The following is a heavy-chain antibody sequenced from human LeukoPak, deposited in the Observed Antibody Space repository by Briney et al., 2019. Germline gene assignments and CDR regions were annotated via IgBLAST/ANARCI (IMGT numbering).Heavy chain of an antibody. Sequence: SETLSLTCTVSGASISHYYWSWIRQPPWKGLEWIGYIYSSGSTDYNPSLKRRVTISVDTSKDQFSLELSSVTAADTAVYYCARTGASYYYYYMDVWGKGTTVTVSS. CDR2: IYSSGST. CDR1: GASISHYY. J-gene: IGHJ6*03. V-gene: IGHV4-59*08. CDR3: ARTGASYYYYYMDV.